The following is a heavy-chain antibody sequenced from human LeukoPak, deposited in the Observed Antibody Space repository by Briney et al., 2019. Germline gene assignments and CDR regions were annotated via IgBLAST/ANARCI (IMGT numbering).Heavy chain of an antibody. J-gene: IGHJ6*03. CDR2: ISGSGGST. CDR1: GFTFSSYA. V-gene: IGHV3-23*01. Sequence: PGGSLRLSCAASGFTFSSYAMSWVRQAPGKGLEWVSAISGSGGSTYYADSVKGWFTISRDNSKNTLYLQMNSLRAEDTAVYYCAKARYDFWSGFQTPYYMDVWGKGTTVTVSS. D-gene: IGHD3-3*01. CDR3: AKARYDFWSGFQTPYYMDV.